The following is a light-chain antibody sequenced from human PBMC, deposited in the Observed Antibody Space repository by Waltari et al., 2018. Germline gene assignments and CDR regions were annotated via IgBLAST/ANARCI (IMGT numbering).Light chain of an antibody. Sequence: QSVLTQPPSVSGTPGPRVTISCPGSSSNIACNRVTWYQQVPGKAPKLLIYNYRQRPSGVSDRFSGTKSDSSASLAISGLRSEDEAHYYCATWDANLNGVVFGGGTKLTVL. CDR3: ATWDANLNGVV. J-gene: IGLJ2*01. CDR2: NYR. CDR1: SSNIACNR. V-gene: IGLV1-44*01.